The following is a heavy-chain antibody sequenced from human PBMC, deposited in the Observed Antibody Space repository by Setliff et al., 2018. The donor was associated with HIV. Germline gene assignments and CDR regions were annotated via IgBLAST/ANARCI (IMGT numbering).Heavy chain of an antibody. CDR1: GYTFASFG. J-gene: IGHJ4*02. CDR2: IGGDNGIP. CDR3: ARGMDDSRSSVWYY. V-gene: IGHV1-18*01. Sequence: ASVKVSWKASGYTFASFGISWVRQAPGQGPEWVGWIGGDNGIPSYAQKLRDRVTLTADTSTKTVFMELRSLRSDDTAVYYCARGMDDSRSSVWYYWGQGTLVTVSS. D-gene: IGHD6-6*01.